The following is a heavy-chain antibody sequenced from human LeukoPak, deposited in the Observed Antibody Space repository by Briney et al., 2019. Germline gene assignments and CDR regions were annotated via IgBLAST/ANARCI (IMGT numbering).Heavy chain of an antibody. V-gene: IGHV3-21*06. CDR1: GFILSSYS. Sequence: PGGSLRLSCGASGFILSSYSMHWVRQAPGKGLEWVSSISSSSSYIYYADSVRGRFTISRDNAQNSLYLQMDSLRGEDTAIYYCTRGRDCSGVSCYANWFDPWGQGALVTVSS. D-gene: IGHD2-15*01. CDR3: TRGRDCSGVSCYANWFDP. J-gene: IGHJ5*02. CDR2: ISSSSSYI.